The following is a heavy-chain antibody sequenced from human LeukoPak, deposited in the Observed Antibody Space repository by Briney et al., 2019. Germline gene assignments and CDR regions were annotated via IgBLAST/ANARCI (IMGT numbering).Heavy chain of an antibody. CDR1: GFTFSNYG. CDR3: ARGVGKEYSFDY. J-gene: IGHJ4*02. D-gene: IGHD5-18*01. Sequence: GGSLRLSCATSGFTFSNYGMHWVRQAPGKGLEWVAFIRHDESEIQYVDSVKGRFTISRDNAKNSLYLQMNSLRAEDTAVYYCARGVGKEYSFDYWGQGTLVTVSS. V-gene: IGHV3-30*12. CDR2: IRHDESEI.